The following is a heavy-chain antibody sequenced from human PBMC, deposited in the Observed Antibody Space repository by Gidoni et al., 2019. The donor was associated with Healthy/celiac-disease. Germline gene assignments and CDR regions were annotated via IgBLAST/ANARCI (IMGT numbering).Heavy chain of an antibody. CDR2: ISYDGSNK. V-gene: IGHV3-30*18. D-gene: IGHD2-2*01. J-gene: IGHJ4*02. CDR1: GFTFSSYG. Sequence: QVQLVESGGGVVQPGRSLRLPCAASGFTFSSYGMHWVRQAPGKGLELVAVISYDGSNKYYADSVKGRFTISRDNSKNTLYLQMNSLRAEDTAVYYCAKGYCSSTSCYAGGTFDYWGQGTLVTVSS. CDR3: AKGYCSSTSCYAGGTFDY.